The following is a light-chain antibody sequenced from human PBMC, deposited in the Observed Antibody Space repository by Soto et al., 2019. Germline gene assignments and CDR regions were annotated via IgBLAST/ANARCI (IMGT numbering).Light chain of an antibody. Sequence: DIQMTQSPSSLSASVGDRVNITCRASQTISRSLNWYQQKPGRAPKLLIHSASTLQSGVPSRFSGGGSGTDFTLSINRLQPEDFATYYCQQSYSHLITFGQGTKVDIK. V-gene: IGKV1-39*01. CDR3: QQSYSHLIT. CDR1: QTISRS. J-gene: IGKJ1*01. CDR2: SAS.